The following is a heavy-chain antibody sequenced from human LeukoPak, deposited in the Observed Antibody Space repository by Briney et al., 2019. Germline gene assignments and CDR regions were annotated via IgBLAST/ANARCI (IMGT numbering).Heavy chain of an antibody. CDR3: ASRNTAMVINY. V-gene: IGHV4-61*05. CDR1: GGSISSSSYY. D-gene: IGHD5-18*01. J-gene: IGHJ4*02. Sequence: SETLSLTCTVSGGSISSSSYYWGWIRQPPGKGLEWIGYIYYSGSTNYNPSLKSRVTISVDTSKNQFSLKLSSVTAADTAVYYCASRNTAMVINYWGQGTLVTVSS. CDR2: IYYSGST.